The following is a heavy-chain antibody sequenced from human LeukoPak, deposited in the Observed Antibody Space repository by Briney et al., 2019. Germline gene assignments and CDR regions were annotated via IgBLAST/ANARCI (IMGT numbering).Heavy chain of an antibody. D-gene: IGHD3-3*01. J-gene: IGHJ4*02. CDR2: ISSSSSTI. CDR3: ARDATIFGVVITDY. CDR1: GFTFSSYS. Sequence: HGGSLRLSCAASGFTFSSYSMNWIRQAPGQGLEWVSYISSSSSTIYYADSVKGRFTISRDNAKNSLYLQMNSLRAEDTAVYYCARDATIFGVVITDYWGQGTLVTVSS. V-gene: IGHV3-48*01.